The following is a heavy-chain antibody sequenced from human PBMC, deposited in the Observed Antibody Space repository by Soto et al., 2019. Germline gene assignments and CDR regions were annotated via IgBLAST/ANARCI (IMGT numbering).Heavy chain of an antibody. CDR1: GFIFSSYS. V-gene: IGHV3-23*01. CDR2: ISAFSDSI. CDR3: AKKRRSGGDNWYVAR. J-gene: IGHJ4*02. D-gene: IGHD2-21*02. Sequence: EVQLLESGGGLVQPGGSLRLSCAASGFIFSSYSMYWVRQAPGKGPEGVAGISAFSDSILYAASVKGRFTISRDNSKNTLYVQLNSLRADDAAVYCCAKKRRSGGDNWYVARWGQGAVVTVSS.